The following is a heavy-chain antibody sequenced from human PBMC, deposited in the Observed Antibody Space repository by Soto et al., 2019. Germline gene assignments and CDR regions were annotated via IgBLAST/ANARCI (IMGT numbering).Heavy chain of an antibody. D-gene: IGHD3-3*01. Sequence: SETLSLTCTVSGGSISRSIYYWVWIRQPPGKGLEWIGSIYYSGSTYYNPSLKSRVTISVDTSKNQFSLKLSSVTAADTAVYYCAREHYDFWSGYYPNWFDPWGQGTLVTVSS. CDR3: AREHYDFWSGYYPNWFDP. V-gene: IGHV4-39*02. J-gene: IGHJ5*02. CDR1: GGSISRSIYY. CDR2: IYYSGST.